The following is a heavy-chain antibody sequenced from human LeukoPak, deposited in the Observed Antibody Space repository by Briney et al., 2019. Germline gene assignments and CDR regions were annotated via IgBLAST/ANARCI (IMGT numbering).Heavy chain of an antibody. CDR3: ASDPFVVVPAAISYYYYGMDV. V-gene: IGHV1-18*04. D-gene: IGHD2-2*01. Sequence: ASVNVSCKASGYTFTSYGISWVRQAPGQGREWMGWISAYNGNTNYAQNLQGRVTMTPDTPTRTAYLELRRLRSDDTAVYYCASDPFVVVPAAISYYYYGMDVWGKGTTVTVSS. J-gene: IGHJ6*04. CDR2: ISAYNGNT. CDR1: GYTFTSYG.